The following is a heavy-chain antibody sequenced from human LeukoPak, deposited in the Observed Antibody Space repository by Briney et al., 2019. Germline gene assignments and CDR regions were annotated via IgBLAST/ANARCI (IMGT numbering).Heavy chain of an antibody. CDR1: GFTFSSYE. CDR2: ISSSGSNI. J-gene: IGHJ4*02. Sequence: GGSLRLSCAASGFTFSSYEMNWVRPAPGKGLEWVSYISSSGSNIYYADSVKGRFTISRDNAKNSLFLQMNSLRAEDTAVYYCARLYSSSSGRALDYWGQGTLVTVSS. V-gene: IGHV3-48*03. D-gene: IGHD6-6*01. CDR3: ARLYSSSSGRALDY.